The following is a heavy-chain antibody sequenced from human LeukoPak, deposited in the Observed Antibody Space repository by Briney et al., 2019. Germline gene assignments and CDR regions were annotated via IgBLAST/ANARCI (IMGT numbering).Heavy chain of an antibody. J-gene: IGHJ6*03. D-gene: IGHD1-1*01. V-gene: IGHV4-59*01. CDR2: IYYSGST. Sequence: PSETLSLTCTVSGGSISSYYWSWIRQPPGKGLEWIGYIYYSGSTNYNPSLKSRVTISVDTSKNQFSLKLSSVTAADTAVYYCARVPWKYYYYMDVWGKGTTVTVSS. CDR1: GGSISSYY. CDR3: ARVPWKYYYYMDV.